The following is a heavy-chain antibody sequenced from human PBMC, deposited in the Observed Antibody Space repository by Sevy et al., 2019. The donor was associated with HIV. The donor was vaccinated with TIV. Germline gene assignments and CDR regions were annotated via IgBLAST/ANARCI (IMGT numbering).Heavy chain of an antibody. J-gene: IGHJ3*02. CDR1: GFTFSSYA. D-gene: IGHD2-15*01. Sequence: GGSLRLSCAASGFTFSSYAMHWVRQAPGKGLEWVAVISYDGSNKYYADSVKGRFTISRDNSKNTLYLQMNSLRAEDMAVYYCARQYCSGGSCYFGADAFDIWGQGTMVTVSS. V-gene: IGHV3-30-3*01. CDR2: ISYDGSNK. CDR3: ARQYCSGGSCYFGADAFDI.